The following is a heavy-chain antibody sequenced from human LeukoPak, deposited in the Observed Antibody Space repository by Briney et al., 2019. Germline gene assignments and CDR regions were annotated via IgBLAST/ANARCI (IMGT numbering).Heavy chain of an antibody. J-gene: IGHJ4*02. CDR2: IYTSGST. Sequence: PSQTLSLTCTVSGGSISSGSYYWSWIRQPAGKGLEWIGRIYTSGSTNYNPSLKSRVTISVHTSKNQFSLKLSSVTAADTAVYYWARDLPAKWELPRTGIDYWGQGTPVTVSS. CDR1: GGSISSGSYY. V-gene: IGHV4-61*02. CDR3: ARDLPAKWELPRTGIDY. D-gene: IGHD1-26*01.